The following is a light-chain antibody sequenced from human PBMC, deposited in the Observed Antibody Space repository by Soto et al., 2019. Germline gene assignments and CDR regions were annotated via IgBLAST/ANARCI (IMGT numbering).Light chain of an antibody. CDR2: GAS. CDR1: QSVRTK. J-gene: IGKJ5*01. CDR3: QQYNSWPPIT. Sequence: EIVMTQSPGTLSVSPGEGATLFCRASQSVRTKLAWYQQRAGQAPRLLMYGASTRATGIPDRFSGGGSGTEFTLTISSLQSEDFAVYYCQQYNSWPPITFGQGTRLEMK. V-gene: IGKV3-15*01.